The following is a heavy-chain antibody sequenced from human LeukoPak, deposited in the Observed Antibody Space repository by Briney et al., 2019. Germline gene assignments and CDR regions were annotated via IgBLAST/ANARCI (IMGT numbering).Heavy chain of an antibody. V-gene: IGHV1-2*06. CDR2: INPNSGGT. CDR1: GYTFTGYY. J-gene: IGHJ5*02. Sequence: ASVKVSCKASGYTFTGYYMHWVRQAPGQGLEWMGRINPNSGGTNYAQKFQGRVTMTGDTSISTAYMELSRLRSDDTAVYYCARVVRELELRGGPNWFDPWGQGTLVTVSS. D-gene: IGHD1-7*01. CDR3: ARVVRELELRGGPNWFDP.